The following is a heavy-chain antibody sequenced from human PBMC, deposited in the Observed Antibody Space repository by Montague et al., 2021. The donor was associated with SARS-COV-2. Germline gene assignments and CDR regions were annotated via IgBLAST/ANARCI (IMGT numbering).Heavy chain of an antibody. V-gene: IGHV4-31*03. CDR3: ARVQGITMIVVVIGVFDI. J-gene: IGHJ3*02. CDR2: IYYSGST. CDR1: GGSISSGGYY. Sequence: TLSLTCTVSGGSISSGGYYWSWIRQHPGKGLEWIGYIYYSGSTYYNPSLKSRVTISVDTSKNQFSLKLSSVTAADTAVYYCARVQGITMIVVVIGVFDIWGQGTRFTVPS. D-gene: IGHD3-22*01.